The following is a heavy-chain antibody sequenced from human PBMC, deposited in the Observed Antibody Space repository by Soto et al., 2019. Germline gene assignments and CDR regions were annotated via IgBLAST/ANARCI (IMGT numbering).Heavy chain of an antibody. Sequence: NPSETLSLTCAVSGASISSGAYYWSWIRHLPGKGLEWIGYIYYNGGTYYNPSLESRVTMSVDTSRSQFSLEVSSVTAADTAMYYCARTPDFQYFDRWRPGIMVTVSS. CDR2: IYYNGGT. J-gene: IGHJ4*02. V-gene: IGHV4-31*11. CDR3: ARTPDFQYFDR. CDR1: GASISSGAYY. D-gene: IGHD3-3*01.